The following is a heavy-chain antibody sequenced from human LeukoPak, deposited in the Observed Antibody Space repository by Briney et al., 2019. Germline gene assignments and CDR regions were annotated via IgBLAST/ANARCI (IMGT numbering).Heavy chain of an antibody. CDR2: IYHSGST. D-gene: IGHD1-26*01. CDR3: ARDTNIVGATTWFDP. CDR1: GYSISSGYY. V-gene: IGHV4-38-2*02. J-gene: IGHJ5*02. Sequence: PSETLSLTCTVSGYSISSGYYWGWIRPPPGKGLEWIGIIYHSGSTYYNPSLKSRVTISVDTSKNQFSLKLSSVTAADTAVYYCARDTNIVGATTWFDPWGQGTLVTVSS.